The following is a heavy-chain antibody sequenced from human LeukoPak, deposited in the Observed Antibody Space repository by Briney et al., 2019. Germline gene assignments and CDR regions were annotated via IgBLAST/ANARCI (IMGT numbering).Heavy chain of an antibody. J-gene: IGHJ4*02. V-gene: IGHV4-38-2*02. D-gene: IGHD6-13*01. CDR1: GYSISSGFY. CDR3: ARHKEEIAAAGAVDF. CDR2: IYHSGSI. Sequence: SETVSLTCNVSGYSISSGFYWGCVRQPPGRGLEWIGSIYHSGSIYSNPSLRSRVTMSLDASKNQVSLKLTSVTAADTAVYFCARHKEEIAAAGAVDFWGQGTLVTVSS.